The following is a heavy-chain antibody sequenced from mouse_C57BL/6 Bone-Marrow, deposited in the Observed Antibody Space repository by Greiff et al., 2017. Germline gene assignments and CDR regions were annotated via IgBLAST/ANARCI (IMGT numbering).Heavy chain of an antibody. J-gene: IGHJ2*01. Sequence: VQLKESGAELARPGASVKLSCKASGYTFTSYGISWVKQRTGQGLEWIGEIYPRSGNTYYNEKFKGKATLTADKSSSTAYMELRSLTSEDSAVYFCARGLLGGFDYWGQGTTLTVSS. CDR2: IYPRSGNT. V-gene: IGHV1-81*01. D-gene: IGHD2-3*01. CDR1: GYTFTSYG. CDR3: ARGLLGGFDY.